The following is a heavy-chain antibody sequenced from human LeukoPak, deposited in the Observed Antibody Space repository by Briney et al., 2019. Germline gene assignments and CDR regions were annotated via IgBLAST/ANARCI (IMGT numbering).Heavy chain of an antibody. CDR3: ARADCSGGSCYSVLRYYFDY. D-gene: IGHD2-15*01. J-gene: IGHJ4*02. Sequence: PSQTLSLTCTVSGGSISSGGYYWSWIRQHPGKGLEWIGYIYYSGSTYYNPSLKSRVTISVDTSKNQFSLKLSSVTAADTAVYYCARADCSGGSCYSVLRYYFDYWGQGTLVTVSS. CDR2: IYYSGST. CDR1: GGSISSGGYY. V-gene: IGHV4-31*03.